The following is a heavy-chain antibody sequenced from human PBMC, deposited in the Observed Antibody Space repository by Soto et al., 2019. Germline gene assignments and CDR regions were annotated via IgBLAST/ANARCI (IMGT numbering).Heavy chain of an antibody. CDR1: GFSLSTNGVG. J-gene: IGHJ4*02. CDR2: IYWDDDK. Sequence: QITLNESGPTLLKPTQTLTLTCTFSGFSLSTNGVGVGWIRQPPGKALEWLALIYWDDDKRYSPSRKSRLTITKDTAKNQVVLTMTHMGPVDTATYYCAHGRVDTVLATECWGQRILVTVSS. CDR3: AHGRVDTVLATEC. D-gene: IGHD5-18*01. V-gene: IGHV2-5*02.